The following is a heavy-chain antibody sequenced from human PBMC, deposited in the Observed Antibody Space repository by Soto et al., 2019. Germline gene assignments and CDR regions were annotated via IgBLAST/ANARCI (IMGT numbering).Heavy chain of an antibody. CDR2: IYSGGAT. V-gene: IGHV3-53*01. CDR1: EFTVSTNY. CDR3: ARASYRAFAY. Sequence: PGGSLRLSCAASEFTVSTNYFSWVRQAPGKGLEWVSGIYSGGATYYADSVKGRFTFSRDNSKNTLYLQMNSLRVEDTALYYCARASYRAFAYWGQGTLVTVSS. J-gene: IGHJ4*02. D-gene: IGHD4-4*01.